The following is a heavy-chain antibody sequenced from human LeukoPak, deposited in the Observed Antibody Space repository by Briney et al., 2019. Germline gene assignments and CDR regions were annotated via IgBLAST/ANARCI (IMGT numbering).Heavy chain of an antibody. D-gene: IGHD6-6*01. CDR1: GDSIITYY. J-gene: IGHJ4*02. Sequence: SETLSLTCTVSGDSIITYYWSWIRQPPGKGLEWIGYMYYSGSTNYNPSLKSRVTISVDTSKNQFSLKLSSVTAADTAVYYCARVDPDSSSTLEVFDYWGQGTLVTVSS. CDR3: ARVDPDSSSTLEVFDY. CDR2: MYYSGST. V-gene: IGHV4-59*01.